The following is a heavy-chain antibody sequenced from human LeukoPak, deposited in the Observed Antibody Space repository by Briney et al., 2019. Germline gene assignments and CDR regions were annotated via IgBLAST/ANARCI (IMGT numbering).Heavy chain of an antibody. CDR2: ISYDGNNK. CDR3: ATYPGAYYYAGMDV. D-gene: IGHD2-8*02. CDR1: ALTFSSSG. J-gene: IGHJ6*02. V-gene: IGHV3-30*03. Sequence: GGSPTLSRAASALTFSSSGMQSVRQAPGKGLEWVAVISYDGNNKYYADSVKGRFTISRDKSKNTLDLQMLSLRAEDTAVYYCATYPGAYYYAGMDVWGHRTT.